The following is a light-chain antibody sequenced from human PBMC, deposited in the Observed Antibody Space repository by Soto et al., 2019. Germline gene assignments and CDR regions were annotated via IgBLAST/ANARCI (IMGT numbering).Light chain of an antibody. J-gene: IGLJ3*02. CDR1: TSNIGSKT. CDR2: NNN. Sequence: QSVLTQPPSASGTPGQRVTISCSGSTSNIGSKTVSWYQQLPGSAPKVLIYNNNERPSGVPDRFSGSKSGNTASLTISGLQAEDEAEYWCSSYTVSFTVLFGRGTKLPVL. CDR3: SSYTVSFTVL. V-gene: IGLV1-44*01.